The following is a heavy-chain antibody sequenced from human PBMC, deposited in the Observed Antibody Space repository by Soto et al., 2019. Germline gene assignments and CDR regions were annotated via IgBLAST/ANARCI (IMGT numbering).Heavy chain of an antibody. CDR2: VDGSGAAP. CDR3: AKWEVLVTDHLATPSSPDS. CDR1: GFTFRNHA. D-gene: IGHD1-26*01. V-gene: IGHV3-23*01. J-gene: IGHJ4*02. Sequence: GGSLRLSCATSGFTFRNHAMTWVRQAPGKAPQWVATVDGSGAAPFYAESVKGRFTISRDNSKNTLYLQMNSLRAEDTDVYFCAKWEVLVTDHLATPSSPDSRGQGTMVTVST.